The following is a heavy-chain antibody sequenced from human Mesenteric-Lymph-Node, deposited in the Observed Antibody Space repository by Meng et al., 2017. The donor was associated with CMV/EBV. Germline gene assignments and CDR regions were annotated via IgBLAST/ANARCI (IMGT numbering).Heavy chain of an antibody. CDR2: IRYDGSNK. CDR3: AKARSGIHIYNYHHGMDV. CDR1: GFTFSSYD. Sequence: GGPLRLSCAASGFTFSSYDLHWVRQAPGKGLEWVAFIRYDGSNKDYAESLKGRVTISRDNSKKMLNLQLNSLRAEDTAVYYCAKARSGIHIYNYHHGMDVWGQGTTVTVSS. J-gene: IGHJ6*02. V-gene: IGHV3-30*02. D-gene: IGHD6-19*01.